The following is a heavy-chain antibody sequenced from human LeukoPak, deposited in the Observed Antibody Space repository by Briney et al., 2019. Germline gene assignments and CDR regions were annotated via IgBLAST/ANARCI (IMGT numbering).Heavy chain of an antibody. J-gene: IGHJ4*02. V-gene: IGHV3-23*01. D-gene: IGHD3-10*01. CDR2: ISGSGGSK. CDR1: GVTFSSYG. Sequence: GGSLRLSCAASGVTFSSYGMSWVRQAPGKGLEWVSGISGSGGSKYYADSVTGRFTISRDNSKNTLYLQLNSLRAEDTAIYYCAKGWLGELLYDYWGQGTLVTVSS. CDR3: AKGWLGELLYDY.